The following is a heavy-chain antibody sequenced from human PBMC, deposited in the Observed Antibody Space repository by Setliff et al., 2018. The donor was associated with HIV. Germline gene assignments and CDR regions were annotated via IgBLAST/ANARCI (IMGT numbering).Heavy chain of an antibody. D-gene: IGHD5-18*01. CDR2: INYSGST. J-gene: IGHJ5*02. V-gene: IGHV4-61*01. Sequence: SETLSLTCSVSGGPINNDIYFWTWIRQPPGKGLEWIGYINYSGSTNYNPSLQSRVTISVDTSKNHFSLKLTSVTAADTAVYYCARYSYGYVRDLRFDPWGQGTLVTVSS. CDR3: ARYSYGYVRDLRFDP. CDR1: GGPINNDIYF.